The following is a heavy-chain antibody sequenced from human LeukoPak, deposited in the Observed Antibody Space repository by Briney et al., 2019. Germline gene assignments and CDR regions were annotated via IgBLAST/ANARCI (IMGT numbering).Heavy chain of an antibody. Sequence: SETLSLTCTVSGGSISSSSYYWGWIRQPPGKGLEWIGSIYFSGSTYYNPSLKSRVTISVDTSKNQFSLKLSSVTAADTAVYYCARYMSLYYDFWSGDNAFDIWGQGTMVTVSS. V-gene: IGHV4-39*01. CDR2: IYFSGST. D-gene: IGHD3-3*01. J-gene: IGHJ3*02. CDR1: GGSISSSSYY. CDR3: ARYMSLYYDFWSGDNAFDI.